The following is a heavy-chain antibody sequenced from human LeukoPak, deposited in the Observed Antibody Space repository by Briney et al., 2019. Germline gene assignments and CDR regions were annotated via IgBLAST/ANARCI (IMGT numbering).Heavy chain of an antibody. V-gene: IGHV4-59*08. J-gene: IGHJ6*03. Sequence: PSETLSLTCTVSGGSISTYYWSWIRQPPGKGLEWIGYIYYSGSTSYNPSLKSRVTISVDTSKNQFPLKLTSVTAADTAVYYCATCSGGYYSYYYMDVWGKGTTVTVSS. CDR2: IYYSGST. CDR3: ATCSGGYYSYYYMDV. D-gene: IGHD6-25*01. CDR1: GGSISTYY.